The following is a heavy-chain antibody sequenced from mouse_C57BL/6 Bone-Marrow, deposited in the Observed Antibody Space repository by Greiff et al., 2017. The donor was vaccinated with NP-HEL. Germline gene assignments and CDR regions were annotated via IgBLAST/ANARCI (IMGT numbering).Heavy chain of an antibody. J-gene: IGHJ1*03. D-gene: IGHD1-1*01. CDR1: GYTFTSYG. CDR2: IYPRSGNT. Sequence: VKLMESGAELARPGASVKLSCKASGYTFTSYGISWVKQRTGQGLEWIGEIYPRSGNTYYNEKFKGKATLTADKSSSTAYMELRSLTSEDSAVYFCARWVFITTVVDVWGTGTTVTVSS. V-gene: IGHV1-81*01. CDR3: ARWVFITTVVDV.